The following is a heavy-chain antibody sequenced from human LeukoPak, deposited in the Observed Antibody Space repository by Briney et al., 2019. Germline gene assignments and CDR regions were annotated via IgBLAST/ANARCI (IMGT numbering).Heavy chain of an antibody. CDR2: ISNDGINT. J-gene: IGHJ6*03. CDR3: ARDRDQCINGVCGYMDV. Sequence: QPGRSLRLSCAASGFTVSAYAMHWVRQAPGKGLECVAVISNDGINTYYADSVKGRFTISRGNSEETLYLQMNSLRPEDTAVYYCARDRDQCINGVCGYMDVWGKGIAVIVSS. D-gene: IGHD2-8*01. CDR1: GFTVSAYA. V-gene: IGHV3-30-3*01.